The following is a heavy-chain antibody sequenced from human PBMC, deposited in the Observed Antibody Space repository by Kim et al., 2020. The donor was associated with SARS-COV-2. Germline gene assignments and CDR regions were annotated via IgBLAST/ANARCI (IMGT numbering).Heavy chain of an antibody. V-gene: IGHV3-20*04. J-gene: IGHJ6*02. Sequence: GGSLRLSCATSGFTFETHGMSWVRQAPGKGLEWVSGIHAKTNTVGYADSVKGRFTISRDNAKKSVYLQMNSLTVEDTALYYCAKSDAEAVTWYDGDVWG. CDR3: AKSDAEAVTWYDGDV. CDR1: GFTFETHG. D-gene: IGHD1-1*01. CDR2: IHAKTNTV.